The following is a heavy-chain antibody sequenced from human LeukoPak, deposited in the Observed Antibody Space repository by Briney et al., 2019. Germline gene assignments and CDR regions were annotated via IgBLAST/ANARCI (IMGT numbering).Heavy chain of an antibody. CDR3: TTNITDYYDFWSGYYVFLHQ. J-gene: IGHJ4*02. CDR1: GFTFSNAW. D-gene: IGHD3-3*01. V-gene: IGHV3-15*01. CDR2: IKSKTDGGTE. Sequence: GGSLRLSCAASGFTFSNAWMSWVRQAPGEGLEWVGRIKSKTDGGTEDYAAPVKGRFTISRDDSKNTLYLQMNSLKTEDTAVYYCTTNITDYYDFWSGYYVFLHQWGQGTLVTVSS.